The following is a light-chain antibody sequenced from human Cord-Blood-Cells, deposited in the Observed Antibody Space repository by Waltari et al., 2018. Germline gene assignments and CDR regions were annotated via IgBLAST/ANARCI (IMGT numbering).Light chain of an antibody. J-gene: IGLJ3*02. Sequence: QSVLTQPPSASGTPGQRVTISCSGSSSNIGSNYVYWYQQLPGTTPKLLIYRNNKRPSGVPDRFSGSKSGTSASLAISGLRSEDEADYYCAAWDDSLSGRVFGRGTKLTVL. CDR1: SSNIGSNY. V-gene: IGLV1-47*01. CDR2: RNN. CDR3: AAWDDSLSGRV.